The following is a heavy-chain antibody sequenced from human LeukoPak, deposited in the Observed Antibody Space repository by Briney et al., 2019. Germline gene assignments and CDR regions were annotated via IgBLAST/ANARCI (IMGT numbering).Heavy chain of an antibody. V-gene: IGHV3-7*01. D-gene: IGHD3-3*01. J-gene: IGHJ5*02. CDR2: IKQDGSEK. CDR1: GFPFSSYR. CDR3: ARDRITIFDYWFDP. Sequence: PGGSLRLSCAPSGFPFSSYRMSWVRQAPGKGLEWVANIKQDGSEKYYVDSVKGRVTISRDNAKNSLYLQMNSVRAEDTAVYYCARDRITIFDYWFDPWGQGTLVTVSS.